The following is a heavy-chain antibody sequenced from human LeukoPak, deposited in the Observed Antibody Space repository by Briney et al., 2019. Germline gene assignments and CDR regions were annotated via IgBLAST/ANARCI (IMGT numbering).Heavy chain of an antibody. Sequence: GESLKISCKGSGYSFSSYWISWVRQMPGEGLEWMGRIDPGDSFTKYRPSLEGRVTISADKSLSTVYLQWSSLEASDTAIYYCARDGGGVSSWVSHWGQGTLVTVSS. V-gene: IGHV5-10-1*01. CDR3: ARDGGGVSSWVSH. D-gene: IGHD2-8*02. CDR2: IDPGDSFT. CDR1: GYSFSSYW. J-gene: IGHJ4*02.